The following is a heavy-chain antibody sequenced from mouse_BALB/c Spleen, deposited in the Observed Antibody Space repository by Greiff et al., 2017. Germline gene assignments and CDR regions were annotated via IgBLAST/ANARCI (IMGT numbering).Heavy chain of an antibody. D-gene: IGHD2-2*01. CDR2: IYPGDVDT. Sequence: VQLQESGAELVRPGSSVKISCKASGYAFSSYWMNWVKQRPGQGLEWIGQIYPGDVDTNYNGKFKGKATLTADKSSSTAYMQLSSLTSEDSAVYFCARSGGYDGRLGYWGQGTLVTVSA. V-gene: IGHV1-80*01. CDR3: ARSGGYDGRLGY. J-gene: IGHJ3*01. CDR1: GYAFSSYW.